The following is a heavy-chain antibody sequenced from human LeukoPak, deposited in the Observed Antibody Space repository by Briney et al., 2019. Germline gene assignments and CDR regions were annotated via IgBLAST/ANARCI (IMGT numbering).Heavy chain of an antibody. CDR3: ARDRGYGDYAQGGFFDY. CDR2: IIPIFGTA. CDR1: GVTFSSDA. Sequence: SVKVSCKASGVTFSSDAISWVRQAPGQGLEWMGGIIPIFGTANYAQKFQGRVTITADESTSTAYMELSSLRSEDTAVYYCARDRGYGDYAQGGFFDYWGQGTLVTVSS. D-gene: IGHD4-17*01. J-gene: IGHJ4*02. V-gene: IGHV1-69*13.